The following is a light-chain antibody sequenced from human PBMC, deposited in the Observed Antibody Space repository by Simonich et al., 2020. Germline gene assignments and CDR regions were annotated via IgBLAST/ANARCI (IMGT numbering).Light chain of an antibody. CDR3: SSYTSSSMWV. Sequence: QSALTQPASVSGSPGQSITISCTGTSSDVGCYNYVSWYQPHPGKAPKIMIYDFSKRPSGVSNRFSGSKSGNTASLTISWLQAEDEADYYCSSYTSSSMWVFGGGTKLTVL. J-gene: IGLJ3*02. CDR1: SSDVGCYNY. CDR2: DFS. V-gene: IGLV2-14*01.